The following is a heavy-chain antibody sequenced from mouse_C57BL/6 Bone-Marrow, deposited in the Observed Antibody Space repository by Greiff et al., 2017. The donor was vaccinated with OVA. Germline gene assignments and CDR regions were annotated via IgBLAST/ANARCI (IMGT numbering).Heavy chain of an antibody. D-gene: IGHD2-12*01. CDR2: IDPSDSYT. Sequence: QVQLQQPGAELVKPGASVKLSCKASGYTFTSYWMQWVKQRPGQGLEWIGEIDPSDSYTNYNQKFKGKAILTVDTSSSTAYMQLSSLTSEDSAVYYCARVTEGTWFAYWGQGTLVTVSA. CDR1: GYTFTSYW. J-gene: IGHJ3*01. V-gene: IGHV1-50*01. CDR3: ARVTEGTWFAY.